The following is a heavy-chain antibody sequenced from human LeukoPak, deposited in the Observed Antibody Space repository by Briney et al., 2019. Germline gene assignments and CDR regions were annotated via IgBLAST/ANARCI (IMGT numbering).Heavy chain of an antibody. D-gene: IGHD3-10*01. V-gene: IGHV3-23*01. J-gene: IGHJ5*02. Sequence: GGSLRLSCAASGFTFSNYAMSWVRQAPGKGLEWVSSFSGSGDSTNYADSVKGRSTISRDNSKNTLSLQMNGLRAEDTAVYYCARAGGSGWFDPWGQGTLVTVSS. CDR3: ARAGGSGWFDP. CDR1: GFTFSNYA. CDR2: FSGSGDST.